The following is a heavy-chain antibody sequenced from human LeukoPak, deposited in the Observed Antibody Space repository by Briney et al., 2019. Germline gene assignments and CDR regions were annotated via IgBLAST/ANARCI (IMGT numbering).Heavy chain of an antibody. CDR3: ARESYSYGPRAFDI. CDR1: GFTFSSYA. D-gene: IGHD5-18*01. CDR2: ISYDGSNK. Sequence: PGGSLRLSCAASGFTFSSYAMHWVRQAPGKGLEWVAVISYDGSNKYYADSVKGRFTISRDNSKNTLYLQMNSLRAEDTAVYYCARESYSYGPRAFDIWGQGTMVTVSS. V-gene: IGHV3-30-3*01. J-gene: IGHJ3*02.